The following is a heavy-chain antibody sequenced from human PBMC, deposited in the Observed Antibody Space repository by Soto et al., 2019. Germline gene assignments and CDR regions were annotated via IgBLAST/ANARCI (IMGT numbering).Heavy chain of an antibody. V-gene: IGHV3-74*01. J-gene: IGHJ4*02. CDR3: ASDYDSSGYVPDY. D-gene: IGHD3-22*01. CDR1: GFTFSSYW. Sequence: GGSLRLSCAASGFTFSSYWMHWVRQAPGKGLVWVSRINSDGSSTSYADSVKGRFTISRDNAKNTLYLQMNSLRAEDTAVYYCASDYDSSGYVPDYWGQGTLVTVSS. CDR2: INSDGSST.